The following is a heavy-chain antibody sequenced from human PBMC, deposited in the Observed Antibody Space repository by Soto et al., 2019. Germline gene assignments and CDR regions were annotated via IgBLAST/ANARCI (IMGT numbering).Heavy chain of an antibody. CDR2: MNPNSGNT. J-gene: IGHJ4*02. CDR1: GYTFTSYD. Sequence: ASVKVSCKASGYTFTSYDINWVRQATGQGLEWMGWMNPNSGNTGYAQKFQGRVTMTRNTSISTAYMELSSLRSEDTAVYYCARGTSYYDFWSGLPTSFDYWGQGTLGTVAS. V-gene: IGHV1-8*01. CDR3: ARGTSYYDFWSGLPTSFDY. D-gene: IGHD3-3*01.